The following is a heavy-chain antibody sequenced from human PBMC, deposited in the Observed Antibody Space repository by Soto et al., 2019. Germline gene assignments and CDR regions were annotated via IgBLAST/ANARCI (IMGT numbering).Heavy chain of an antibody. CDR2: FDPEDGET. Sequence: ASGKVSCKVSGYTLTELSIHWVRQAPGKGLEWMGSFDPEDGETIYTQTFQGRLTLTGDTSTDTAHMELSRLRSEDTAVYYCTTSLELPHGTDDWGQGTTVPVS. CDR1: GYTLTELS. D-gene: IGHD1-7*01. J-gene: IGHJ6*02. V-gene: IGHV1-24*01. CDR3: TTSLELPHGTDD.